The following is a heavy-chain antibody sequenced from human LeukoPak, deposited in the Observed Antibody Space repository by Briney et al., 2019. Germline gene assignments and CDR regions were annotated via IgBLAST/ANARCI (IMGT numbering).Heavy chain of an antibody. Sequence: VASVKVSCKASGGTFSSYAISWVRQAPGQGLEWMGGIIPIFGTANYAQKFQGRATITADESASTAYMELSSLRSEDTAVYHCARLPDWYSSSWIKCCDYWGQGTLVTVSS. J-gene: IGHJ4*02. CDR3: ARLPDWYSSSWIKCCDY. CDR2: IIPIFGTA. CDR1: GGTFSSYA. D-gene: IGHD6-13*01. V-gene: IGHV1-69*01.